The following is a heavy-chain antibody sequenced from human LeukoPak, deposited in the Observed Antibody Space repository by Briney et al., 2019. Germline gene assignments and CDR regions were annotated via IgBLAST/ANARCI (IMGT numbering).Heavy chain of an antibody. J-gene: IGHJ4*02. D-gene: IGHD6-13*01. V-gene: IGHV3-9*01. CDR2: ISWNSGSI. CDR3: AKGSRPFKRAAAGPFDY. CDR1: GFTFDDYA. Sequence: GRSLRLSCAASGFTFDDYAMHWVRQAPGKGLEWVSGISWNSGSIGYADSVKGRFTISRDNAKNSLYLQMNSLRAEDTALYYCAKGSRPFKRAAAGPFDYWGQGTLVTVSS.